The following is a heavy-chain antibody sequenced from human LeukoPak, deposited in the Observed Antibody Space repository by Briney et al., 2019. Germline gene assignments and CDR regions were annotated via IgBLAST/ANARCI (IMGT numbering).Heavy chain of an antibody. D-gene: IGHD2-15*01. V-gene: IGHV4-34*01. CDR2: INHSGST. CDR3: AGIQTWDLVVVVAAKHFDY. J-gene: IGHJ4*02. Sequence: PSDTLSLTCAGYGGSFSGYYWSWIRQPPGKGLEWIGEINHSGSTNYNPSLKSRVTISVDTSKNKFSLKLSSVTAADTAVYYCAGIQTWDLVVVVAAKHFDYWGQGTLVTVSS. CDR1: GGSFSGYY.